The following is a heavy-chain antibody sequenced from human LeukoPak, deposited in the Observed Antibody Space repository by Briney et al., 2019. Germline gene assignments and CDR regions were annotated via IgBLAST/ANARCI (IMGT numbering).Heavy chain of an antibody. J-gene: IGHJ4*02. CDR2: ISSSSSYI. D-gene: IGHD3-22*01. CDR1: AFTFSNYW. Sequence: GGPLRLSCAASAFTFSNYWMSWVRQAPGKGLEWVSSISSSSSYIYYADSVKGRFTISRDNAKNSLYLQMNSLSAEDTAVYYCARDHGPGNYYDSSAYYNYWGQGTLVTVSS. CDR3: ARDHGPGNYYDSSAYYNY. V-gene: IGHV3-21*01.